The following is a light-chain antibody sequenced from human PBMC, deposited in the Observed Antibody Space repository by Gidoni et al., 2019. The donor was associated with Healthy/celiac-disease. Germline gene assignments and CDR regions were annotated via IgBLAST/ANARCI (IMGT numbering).Light chain of an antibody. CDR1: SSNIGAGYD. J-gene: IGLJ3*02. V-gene: IGLV1-40*01. CDR3: QSYDSSLSGFWV. CDR2: GNS. Sequence: HSVLTPPPSVSGAPGQRVTISCTGSSSNIGAGYDVHWYQQLPGTAPKLPIYGNSNRPSGVPDRFSGSKSGTSASLAITGLQAEDEADYYCQSYDSSLSGFWVFGGGTKLTVL.